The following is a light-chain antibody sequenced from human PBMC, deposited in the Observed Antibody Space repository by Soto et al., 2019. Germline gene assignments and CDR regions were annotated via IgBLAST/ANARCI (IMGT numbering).Light chain of an antibody. CDR2: KAS. CDR3: QQYNSYPWT. Sequence: DIQMTQSPSTLSASVGDRVTITCRASQSISSWLAWYQQKPGKAPKLLIYKASSLESGVPSRFSDSGSGTQFTLTLSSLQPDDFATYYCQQYNSYPWTVGQGTKVEIK. CDR1: QSISSW. J-gene: IGKJ1*01. V-gene: IGKV1-5*03.